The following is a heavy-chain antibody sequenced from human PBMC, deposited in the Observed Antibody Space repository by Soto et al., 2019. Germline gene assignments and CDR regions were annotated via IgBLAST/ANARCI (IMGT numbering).Heavy chain of an antibody. Sequence: SENLSLTCTVSGGSISSGGYYWSWIRQHPGKGLEWIGYIYYSGSTYYNPSLKSRVTISVDTSKNQFSLKLSSVTAADTAVYYCARARLNIEAAGTGPDYWGQGTLVTVSS. CDR1: GGSISSGGYY. CDR2: IYYSGST. J-gene: IGHJ4*02. CDR3: ARARLNIEAAGTGPDY. V-gene: IGHV4-31*03. D-gene: IGHD6-13*01.